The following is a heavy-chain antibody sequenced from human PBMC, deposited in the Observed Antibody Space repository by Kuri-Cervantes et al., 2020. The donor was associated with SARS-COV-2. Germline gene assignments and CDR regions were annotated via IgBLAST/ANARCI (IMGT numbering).Heavy chain of an antibody. CDR1: GSPISSYR. J-gene: IGHJ6*02. D-gene: IGHD1-26*01. V-gene: IGHV3-21*01. CDR3: AREHSEWAYGMDV. CDR2: IDSSSRYI. Sequence: GESLNISCAASGSPISSYRVNWVRQAPGKGLEWVSSIDSSSRYIYYGESVRGRFSVSRDHAKNSLYLQMNRLRVEDTAIYFCAREHSEWAYGMDVWGQGTMVTVSS.